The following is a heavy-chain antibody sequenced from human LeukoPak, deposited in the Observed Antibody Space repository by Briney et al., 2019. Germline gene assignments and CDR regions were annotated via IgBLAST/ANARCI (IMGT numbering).Heavy chain of an antibody. CDR1: GFTFSSYE. V-gene: IGHV3-48*03. D-gene: IGHD3-22*01. Sequence: GGSLRLSCAASGFTFSSYEMNWVRQAPGKGLEWVSYISSSGSTIYYADSVKGRFTISRDNANNTLYLQMNSLRAEDTAVYYCARDPIFSSGYYGYNRFDPWGQGTLVTVSS. CDR2: ISSSGSTI. J-gene: IGHJ5*02. CDR3: ARDPIFSSGYYGYNRFDP.